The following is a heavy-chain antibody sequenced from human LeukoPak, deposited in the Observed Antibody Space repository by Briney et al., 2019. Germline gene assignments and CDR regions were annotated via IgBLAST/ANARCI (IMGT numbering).Heavy chain of an antibody. D-gene: IGHD5-24*01. CDR1: GFTLSSYT. J-gene: IGHJ4*02. Sequence: SGGSLRLSCAASGFTLSSYTMNWVRQARGKGLEWVSSISTGSSYIYYANSVKGRFTISRDNAKNSRYLQMYSLRAEDTAVYYCARDRLGVEMSTINRFDYWGQGTLVAVSS. CDR2: ISTGSSYI. V-gene: IGHV3-21*01. CDR3: ARDRLGVEMSTINRFDY.